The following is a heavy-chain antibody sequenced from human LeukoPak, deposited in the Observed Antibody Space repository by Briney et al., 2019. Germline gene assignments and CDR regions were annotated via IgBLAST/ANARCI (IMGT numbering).Heavy chain of an antibody. Sequence: ASVKVSCKASGYIFITYALHWVRQAPGQRLEWMRWINAGNGNTKYSQKFQGRVTITRDTSASTAYMELSSLRSEDTAVYYCARAEWLQFGHFDYWGQGTLVTVSS. D-gene: IGHD5-24*01. J-gene: IGHJ4*02. V-gene: IGHV1-3*01. CDR1: GYIFITYA. CDR2: INAGNGNT. CDR3: ARAEWLQFGHFDY.